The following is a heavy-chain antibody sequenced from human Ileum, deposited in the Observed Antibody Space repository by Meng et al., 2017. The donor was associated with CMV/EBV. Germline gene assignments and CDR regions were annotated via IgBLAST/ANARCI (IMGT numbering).Heavy chain of an antibody. CDR3: IYGVAIF. D-gene: IGHD2-15*01. CDR1: GFSLTTDGVA. J-gene: IGHJ4*02. V-gene: IGHV2-5*04. Sequence: TLRESGPALWNPTQTLTLTCTFAGFSLTTDGVAVGWSRQPPGKALEWLALIYWNDVEHYSPSLKSRLTITKDTSKDQVVLTMANMDPVDTGTYYCIYGVAIFWGQGTLVTVSS. CDR2: IYWNDVE.